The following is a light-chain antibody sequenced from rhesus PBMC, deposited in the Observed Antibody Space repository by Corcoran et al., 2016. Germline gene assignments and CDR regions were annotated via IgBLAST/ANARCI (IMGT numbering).Light chain of an antibody. CDR1: QSLVYSDGKTH. CDR2: LVS. V-gene: IGKV2-82*02. Sequence: DIVMTQTPVSLPVTLGEPASISCRSSQSLVYSDGKTHFYWYLQRPDQSPQLLMYLVSKRASGVPDRFSGRGAGTDFTLKSSRVEAEDVGIYYCMQALRSAWTFGQGTKVEIK. J-gene: IGKJ1*01. CDR3: MQALRSAWT.